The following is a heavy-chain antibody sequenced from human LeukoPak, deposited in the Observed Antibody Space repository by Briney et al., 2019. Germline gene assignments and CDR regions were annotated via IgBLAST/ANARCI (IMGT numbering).Heavy chain of an antibody. CDR1: GFTFSSYA. D-gene: IGHD3-10*01. V-gene: IGHV3-23*01. J-gene: IGHJ5*02. Sequence: GGSLRLSCAASGFTFSSYAMSWVRQAPGKGLERVSAISGSGGSTYYADSVKGRFTISRDNSKNTLYLQMNSLRAEDTAVYYCAKEGSFVVRGVPNWFDPWGQGTLVTVSS. CDR2: ISGSGGST. CDR3: AKEGSFVVRGVPNWFDP.